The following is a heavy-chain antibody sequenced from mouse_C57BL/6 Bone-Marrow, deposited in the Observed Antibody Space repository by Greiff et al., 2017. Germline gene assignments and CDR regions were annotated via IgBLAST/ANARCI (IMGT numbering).Heavy chain of an antibody. V-gene: IGHV14-4*01. Sequence: EVQVEESGAELVRPGASVKLSCKASGFNIKDDYMHWVQQRPGQGLEWIGWIDPENGDTEYAAKFQGKATITADTSSNTAYMQLSSLTSEVTAVYDCAHYYSGSSCVDYWGQGTTLTVSS. J-gene: IGHJ2*01. CDR3: AHYYSGSSCVDY. CDR1: GFNIKDDY. CDR2: IDPENGDT. D-gene: IGHD1-1*01.